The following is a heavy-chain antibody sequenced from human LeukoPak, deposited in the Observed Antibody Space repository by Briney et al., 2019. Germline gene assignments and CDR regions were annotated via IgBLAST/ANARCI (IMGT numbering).Heavy chain of an antibody. J-gene: IGHJ4*02. V-gene: IGHV4-39*01. D-gene: IGHD6-13*01. CDR3: ATLNLEQHPDY. CDR1: GGSISSSSYH. CDR2: IYYSGST. Sequence: SETLSLTCTVSGGSISSSSYHWGWFRQPPGKGLEWIGSIYYSGSTYYNPSLKSRVTISVDTSKNQFSLKLSSVTAADTAVYYCATLNLEQHPDYWGQGTLVTVSS.